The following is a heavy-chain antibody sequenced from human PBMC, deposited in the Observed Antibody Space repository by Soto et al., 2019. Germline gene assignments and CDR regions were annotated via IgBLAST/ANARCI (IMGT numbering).Heavy chain of an antibody. J-gene: IGHJ6*02. CDR2: ISAYNGNT. CDR3: ARDPSHINGIFGVVIIKAPNYYYYYGMDV. Sequence: QVQLVQSGAEVKKPGASVKVSCKASGYTFTSYGISWVRQAPGQGLEWMGWISAYNGNTNSAQKLQGRVTMTTDTSTSTAYMELRSLRSDGTAVYYCARDPSHINGIFGVVIIKAPNYYYYYGMDVWGQGTTITVSS. V-gene: IGHV1-18*01. D-gene: IGHD3-3*01. CDR1: GYTFTSYG.